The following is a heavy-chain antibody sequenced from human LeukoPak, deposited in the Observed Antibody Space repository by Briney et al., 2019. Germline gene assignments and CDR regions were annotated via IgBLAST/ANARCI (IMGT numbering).Heavy chain of an antibody. V-gene: IGHV3-74*01. CDR1: GFTFSSYW. CDR2: INSDGSST. J-gene: IGHJ4*02. CDR3: ASTLEY. Sequence: GGSLRLSCAASGFTFSSYWMHWVRQAPGKGLLWVSRINSDGSSTTYADSVKGRFTISRDNAKNSLYLQMNSLRAEDTAVYYCASTLEYWGQGTLVTVSS.